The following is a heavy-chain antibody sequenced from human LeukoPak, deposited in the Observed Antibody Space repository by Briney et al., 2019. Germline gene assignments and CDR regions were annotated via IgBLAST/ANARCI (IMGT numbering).Heavy chain of an antibody. CDR1: GYSFTSYW. CDR2: IYPGDSDT. J-gene: IGHJ6*04. Sequence: GESLKISCKGSGYSFTSYWIGWVRQMPGKGLEGMGIIYPGDSDTRYSPSFQGQGTISADKSISTAYLQWSSMKASDTDMYYCARSGSYSGSGSYFNYYGMDVWGKGTTVTASS. D-gene: IGHD3-10*01. V-gene: IGHV5-51*01. CDR3: ARSGSYSGSGSYFNYYGMDV.